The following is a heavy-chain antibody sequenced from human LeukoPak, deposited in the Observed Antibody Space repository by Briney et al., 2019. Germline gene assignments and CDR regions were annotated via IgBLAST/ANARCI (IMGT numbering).Heavy chain of an antibody. Sequence: PGGSLRLSCAASGFTFSSYAMSWVRQAPGKGLEWVSAISGSGGSTYYADSAKGRFTISRDNSKNTLYLQMNSLRAEDTAVYYCAKDYDFWSGRLFDYWGQGTLVTVSS. D-gene: IGHD3-3*01. V-gene: IGHV3-23*01. J-gene: IGHJ4*02. CDR2: ISGSGGST. CDR3: AKDYDFWSGRLFDY. CDR1: GFTFSSYA.